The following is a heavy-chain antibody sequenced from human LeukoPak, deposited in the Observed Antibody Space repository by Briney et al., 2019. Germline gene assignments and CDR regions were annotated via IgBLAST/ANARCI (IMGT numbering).Heavy chain of an antibody. Sequence: SETLSLTCAVSGYSISSGYYWGWSRQPPGKGLEWIGSIYHSGSTYYNPSLKSRVTISVDTSKNQFSLKLSSVTAADTAVYYCASRGSGSSRDYWGQGTLVTVSS. J-gene: IGHJ4*02. V-gene: IGHV4-38-2*01. CDR1: GYSISSGYY. D-gene: IGHD1-26*01. CDR2: IYHSGST. CDR3: ASRGSGSSRDY.